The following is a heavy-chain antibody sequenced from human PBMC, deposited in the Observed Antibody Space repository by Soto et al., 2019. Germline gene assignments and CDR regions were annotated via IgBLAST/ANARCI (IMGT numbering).Heavy chain of an antibody. Sequence: PGGTLGLSCAASGFTFSSYEMTWVRQAPGKGLEWVSYISSSGSTAYYADSVKGRCTISRDQSKNTLYLQMHSLRAEDTAVYFCAKERDNGDDRDLFDDCGQGTPDNVSS. CDR1: GFTFSSYE. V-gene: IGHV3-48*03. CDR2: ISSSGSTA. CDR3: AKERDNGDDRDLFDD. D-gene: IGHD1-1*01. J-gene: IGHJ5*02.